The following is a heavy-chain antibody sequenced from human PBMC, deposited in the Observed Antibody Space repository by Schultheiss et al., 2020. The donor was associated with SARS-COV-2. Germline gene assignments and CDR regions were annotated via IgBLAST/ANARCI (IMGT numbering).Heavy chain of an antibody. CDR1: GFTFSSYS. D-gene: IGHD3-10*01. CDR3: ARAAKYYPNWYFDL. V-gene: IGHV3-21*04. CDR2: ISSSSSYI. J-gene: IGHJ2*01. Sequence: GGSLRLSCAASGFTFSSYSMNWVRQAPGKGLEWVSSISSSSSYIYYADSVKGRFTISRDNAKNSLYLQMNSLRAEDTAVYYCARAAKYYPNWYFDLWGRGTLVTVSS.